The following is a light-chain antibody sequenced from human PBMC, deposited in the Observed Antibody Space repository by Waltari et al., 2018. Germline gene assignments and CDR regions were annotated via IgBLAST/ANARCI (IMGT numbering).Light chain of an antibody. CDR2: RDS. V-gene: IGLV3-9*01. CDR1: NMGSKN. J-gene: IGLJ2*01. CDR3: QVWDSNTAV. Sequence: SFELTQPLSVSVALGQTARMTCGGNNMGSKNVHWYQQKPGPAPVLVIHRDSNRPSGIPERFSGSNSGNTATLTISRAQAGDEADFYCQVWDSNTAVFGGGTKLTVL.